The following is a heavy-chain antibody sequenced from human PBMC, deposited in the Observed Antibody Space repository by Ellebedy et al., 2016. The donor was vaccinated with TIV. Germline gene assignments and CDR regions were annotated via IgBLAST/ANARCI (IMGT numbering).Heavy chain of an antibody. Sequence: ASVKVSCXASGYTFTGYYMHWVRQAPGQGLEWMGWINPNSGGTNYAQKFQGWVTMTRDTSISTAYMELSRLRSDDTAVYYCARGEMVRGVTERWYFDLWGRGTLVTVSS. CDR3: ARGEMVRGVTERWYFDL. J-gene: IGHJ2*01. CDR2: INPNSGGT. V-gene: IGHV1-2*04. D-gene: IGHD3-10*01. CDR1: GYTFTGYY.